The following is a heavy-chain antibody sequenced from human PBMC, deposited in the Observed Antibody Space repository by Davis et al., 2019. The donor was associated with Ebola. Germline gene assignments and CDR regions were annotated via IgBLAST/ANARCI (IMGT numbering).Heavy chain of an antibody. D-gene: IGHD6-13*01. CDR3: ARDRGMIAAAGHFDY. J-gene: IGHJ4*02. Sequence: ASVKVSCKASGYSSSDYYMHWVQGAPGKGLEWVGLVDPKTGRTVYAENFQDRVTISADKSTDTVYMELSSLRYDDTAVYYCARDRGMIAAAGHFDYWGQGTLVTVSS. CDR2: VDPKTGRT. V-gene: IGHV1-69-2*01. CDR1: GYSSSDYY.